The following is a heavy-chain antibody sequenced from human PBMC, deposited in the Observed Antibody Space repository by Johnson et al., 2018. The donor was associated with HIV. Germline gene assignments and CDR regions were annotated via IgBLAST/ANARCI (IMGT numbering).Heavy chain of an antibody. Sequence: QVQLVESGGGVVQPGRSLRLSCAASGFTFSSYGMHWVRQAPGKGLEWVSVIYSGGSTYYVDSVKGRFTISRDNAKNSLYLQMNSLRAEDTAVYYCARALLIAARPVGAFDIWGQGTMVTVSS. J-gene: IGHJ3*02. CDR1: GFTFSSYG. V-gene: IGHV3-NL1*01. D-gene: IGHD6-6*01. CDR2: IYSGGST. CDR3: ARALLIAARPVGAFDI.